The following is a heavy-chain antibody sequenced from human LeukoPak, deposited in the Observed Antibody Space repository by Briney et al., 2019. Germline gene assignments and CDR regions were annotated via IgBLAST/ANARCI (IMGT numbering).Heavy chain of an antibody. Sequence: GASVKVSCKASGYTFTSYDINWVRQATGQGLEWMGWMNPNSGNTGYAQKFQGRVTMTRNTSISTAYMELSSLRSEDTAVYYRARRWGTPRYCSSTSCYWASGMDVWGQGTTVTVSS. CDR2: MNPNSGNT. CDR1: GYTFTSYD. V-gene: IGHV1-8*01. D-gene: IGHD2-2*01. CDR3: ARRWGTPRYCSSTSCYWASGMDV. J-gene: IGHJ6*02.